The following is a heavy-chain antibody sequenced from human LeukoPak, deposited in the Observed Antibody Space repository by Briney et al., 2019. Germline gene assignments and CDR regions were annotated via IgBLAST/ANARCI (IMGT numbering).Heavy chain of an antibody. V-gene: IGHV4-30-4*01. CDR2: IYYSGST. CDR3: ARVIAVAKYYFDY. D-gene: IGHD6-19*01. Sequence: PSETLSLTCAVSGGSISSGDYYWSWIRQPPGKGLEWIGCIYYSGSTYYNPSLKSRVTISVDTSKNQFSLKLSSVTAADTAVYYCARVIAVAKYYFDYWGQGTLVTVSS. J-gene: IGHJ4*02. CDR1: GGSISSGDYY.